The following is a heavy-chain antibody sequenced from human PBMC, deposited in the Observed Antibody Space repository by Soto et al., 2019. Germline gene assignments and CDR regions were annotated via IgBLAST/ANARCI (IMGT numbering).Heavy chain of an antibody. J-gene: IGHJ4*02. CDR1: GGSISSGGYY. Sequence: PSETLSLICTVSGGSISSGGYYWSWIRQHPGKGLEWIGYIYYSGSTYYNPSLKSRVTISVDTSKNQFSLKLSSVTAADTAVYYCARGGAFYDILTGYIPGHFDYWGQGTQVTVSS. V-gene: IGHV4-31*03. CDR3: ARGGAFYDILTGYIPGHFDY. CDR2: IYYSGST. D-gene: IGHD3-9*01.